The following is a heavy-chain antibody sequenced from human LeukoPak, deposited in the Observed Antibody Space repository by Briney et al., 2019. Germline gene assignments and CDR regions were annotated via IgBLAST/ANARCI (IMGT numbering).Heavy chain of an antibody. CDR3: ASLWFGELHYAGFDY. J-gene: IGHJ4*02. CDR2: IIPIFGTA. D-gene: IGHD3-10*01. Sequence: GASVKVSCKASGGTFSSYAISWVRQAPGQGLEWMGGIIPIFGTANYAQKFQGRVTITADKSTSTAYMELSSLRSEDTAVYYCASLWFGELHYAGFDYWGQGTLVTVSS. CDR1: GGTFSSYA. V-gene: IGHV1-69*06.